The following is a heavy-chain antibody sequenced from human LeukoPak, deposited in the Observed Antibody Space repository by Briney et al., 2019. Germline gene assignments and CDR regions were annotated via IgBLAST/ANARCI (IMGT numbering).Heavy chain of an antibody. CDR3: ARQPEDYGEDYFDY. V-gene: IGHV5-51*01. D-gene: IGHD4-17*01. Sequence: GESLKISCKGSGYSFTNYWIGWVRQMPGKGLEWMGIIYPGDSDTRYSPSFQGQVTTSADKSISTAYLQWSSLKASDTAMYYCARQPEDYGEDYFDYWGQGTLVTVSS. CDR1: GYSFTNYW. CDR2: IYPGDSDT. J-gene: IGHJ4*02.